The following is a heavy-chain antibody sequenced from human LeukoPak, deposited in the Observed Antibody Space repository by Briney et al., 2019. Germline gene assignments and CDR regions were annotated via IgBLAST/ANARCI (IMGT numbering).Heavy chain of an antibody. CDR2: ITNDGSST. Sequence: PGGSLRLSCAASGLTFSSHWMHWVRQAPGKGLVWVSRITNDGSSTTYADSVKGRFTISRDNSKNTLYLQMNSLRAEDTAVYYCARDPLGTRPGFDYWGQGTLVTVSS. D-gene: IGHD1-1*01. V-gene: IGHV3-74*01. J-gene: IGHJ4*02. CDR1: GLTFSSHW. CDR3: ARDPLGTRPGFDY.